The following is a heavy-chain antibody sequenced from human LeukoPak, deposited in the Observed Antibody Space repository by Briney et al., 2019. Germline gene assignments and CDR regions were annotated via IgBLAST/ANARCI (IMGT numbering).Heavy chain of an antibody. CDR2: INPNSGGT. D-gene: IGHD1-26*01. CDR3: ARSQVGDY. V-gene: IGHV1-2*06. J-gene: IGHJ4*02. Sequence: ASVKVSCNGSLYTFTGYYVHWVRQAPGQGLEWMGRINPNSGGTNYAQKFQGRVTMTRDTSISTAYMELSRLRSDDTAVYYCARSQVGDYWGQGTLVTVSS. CDR1: LYTFTGYY.